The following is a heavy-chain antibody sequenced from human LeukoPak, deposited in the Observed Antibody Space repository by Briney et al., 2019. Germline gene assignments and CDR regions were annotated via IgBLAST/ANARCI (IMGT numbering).Heavy chain of an antibody. CDR1: GFTFSSYA. Sequence: GGSLRLSCAASGFTFSSYAMHWVRQAPGKGLEWVAVISYDGSNKYYADSVKGRFTISRDNSKNTLYLQMNSLRAEDTAVYYCARGKGAVAGSDFDYWGQGTLVTVSS. D-gene: IGHD6-19*01. V-gene: IGHV3-30-3*01. J-gene: IGHJ4*02. CDR3: ARGKGAVAGSDFDY. CDR2: ISYDGSNK.